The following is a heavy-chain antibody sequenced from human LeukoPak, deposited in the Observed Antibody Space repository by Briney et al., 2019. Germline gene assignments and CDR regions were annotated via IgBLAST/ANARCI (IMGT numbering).Heavy chain of an antibody. CDR2: ISYDGSNK. CDR1: GFTFSSYG. D-gene: IGHD2-15*01. CDR3: AKGSLSGGTCYFDC. J-gene: IGHJ4*02. Sequence: GGSLRLSCAASGFTFSSYGMHWVRQAPGKGLEWVAVISYDGSNKYYADSVKGRFTISRDNSKNTLYLQMNSLRAEDTAVYYCAKGSLSGGTCYFDCWGQGTLVTVSS. V-gene: IGHV3-30*18.